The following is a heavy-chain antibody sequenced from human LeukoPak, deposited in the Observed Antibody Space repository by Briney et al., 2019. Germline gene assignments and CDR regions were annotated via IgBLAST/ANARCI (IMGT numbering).Heavy chain of an antibody. D-gene: IGHD4-17*01. CDR1: GGSISSGGYY. CDR3: ARDVTTVTLAWFFDP. J-gene: IGHJ2*01. Sequence: PSETPSLTCTVSGGSISSGGYYWSWIRQHPGKGLEWIGYIYYTGGTDYNPSLKSRATISVDTSKNQFSLKPSSVTAPDTAVYYCARDVTTVTLAWFFDPWGRGTLVTVSS. CDR2: IYYTGGT. V-gene: IGHV4-31*03.